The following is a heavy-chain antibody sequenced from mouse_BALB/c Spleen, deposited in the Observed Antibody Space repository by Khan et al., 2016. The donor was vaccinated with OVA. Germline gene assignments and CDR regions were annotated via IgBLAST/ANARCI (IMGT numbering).Heavy chain of an antibody. D-gene: IGHD1-1*01. CDR1: DYSFTTYY. CDR2: IDPFNDDT. CDR3: ARHGSISWFAY. V-gene: IGHV1S135*01. Sequence: VQLQQPGPELMKPGASVKISCKASDYSFTTYYIHWVKQSHGKSLEWIGYIDPFNDDTNYNQKFKGKATLTVDKSSSTAYLHPSSLTSEDSAVYYCARHGSISWFAYWGQGTLVTVSA. J-gene: IGHJ3*01.